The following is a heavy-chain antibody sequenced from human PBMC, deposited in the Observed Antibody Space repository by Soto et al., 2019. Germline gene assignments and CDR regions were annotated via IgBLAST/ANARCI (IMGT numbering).Heavy chain of an antibody. V-gene: IGHV3-7*01. CDR1: GFTFSSFW. Sequence: EVQLVESGGGLVQPGGSLRLSCIGTGFTFSSFWMSWVRQAPGKGLEWVANKKEDGSEKYYVNSVKGRFTISRDNAKNSLYLQMYSLRAEDTAVYYCARELRGDFWSGYSGAFDIWGQGTMVTVSS. J-gene: IGHJ3*02. D-gene: IGHD3-3*01. CDR3: ARELRGDFWSGYSGAFDI. CDR2: KKEDGSEK.